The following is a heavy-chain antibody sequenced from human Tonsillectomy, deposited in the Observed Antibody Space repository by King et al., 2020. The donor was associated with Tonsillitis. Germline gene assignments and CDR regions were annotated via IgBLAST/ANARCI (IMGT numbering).Heavy chain of an antibody. CDR2: IYYSGST. V-gene: IGHV4-31*03. J-gene: IGHJ4*02. CDR3: AREDSSGHRGDFDS. CDR1: GDSISSGDYY. Sequence: VQLQESGPGLVKPSQTLSLTCTVSGDSISSGDYYWTWIRQHPGKGLEYIGHIYYSGSTYYNPSLKSRVIISVDTSKNQFSLKLRSVTAADTAVYYCAREDSSGHRGDFDSWGQGTLVTVSS. D-gene: IGHD3-22*01.